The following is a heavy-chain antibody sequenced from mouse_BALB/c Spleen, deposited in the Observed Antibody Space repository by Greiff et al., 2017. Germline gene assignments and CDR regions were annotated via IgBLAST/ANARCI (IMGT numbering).Heavy chain of an antibody. D-gene: IGHD2-3*01. CDR1: GYTFTSYW. V-gene: IGHV1-7*01. CDR2: INPSTGYT. J-gene: IGHJ1*01. Sequence: QVQLQQSGAELAKPGASVKMSCKASGYTFTSYWMHWVKQRPGQGLEWIGYINPSTGYTEYNQKFKDKATLTADKSSSTAYMQLSSLTSEDSAVYYCARHNDGYYWYFDVWGAGTTVTVSS. CDR3: ARHNDGYYWYFDV.